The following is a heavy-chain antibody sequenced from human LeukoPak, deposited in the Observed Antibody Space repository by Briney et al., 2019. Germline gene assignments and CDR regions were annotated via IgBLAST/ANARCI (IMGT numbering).Heavy chain of an antibody. D-gene: IGHD3-16*02. J-gene: IGHJ6*02. CDR3: ARHYVDIRTVGAGYYYYGLDV. CDR1: GGSISNSNYC. V-gene: IGHV4-39*01. Sequence: SETLSLTCTVSGGSISNSNYCWGWIRQPPGKGLEWIGSISYSGSTYYNPSLKSRVSISVDTSKNQFSLKVTPVTAADTAVFYCARHYVDIRTVGAGYYYYGLDVWGQGTTVTVSS. CDR2: ISYSGST.